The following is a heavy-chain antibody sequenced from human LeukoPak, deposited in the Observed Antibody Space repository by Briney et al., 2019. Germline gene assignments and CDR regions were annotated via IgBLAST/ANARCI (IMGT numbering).Heavy chain of an antibody. CDR1: GFTFGDYA. V-gene: IGHV3-49*04. J-gene: IGHJ4*02. D-gene: IGHD4-17*01. CDR2: IRSKAYGGPT. Sequence: GGSLRLSCTASGFTFGDYAMSWVRQAPGKGLEWVGFIRSKAYGGPTEYAASVKGRFTISRDDSKSIAYLQMNSLKTEDTAVYYCTSRGDYGGYRHYWGQGTLVTVS. CDR3: TSRGDYGGYRHY.